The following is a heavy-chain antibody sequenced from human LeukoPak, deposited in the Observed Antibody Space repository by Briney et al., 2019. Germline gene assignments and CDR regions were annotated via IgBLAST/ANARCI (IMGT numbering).Heavy chain of an antibody. CDR2: ISVYNGNT. V-gene: IGHV1-18*01. CDR3: ARVGGQEIAAGDF. Sequence: ASVKVSCKASGYIFTSYGISWVRQAPGQGLEWVGWISVYNGNTNYAQKLQGRVTMTTDTSTSTAYMELRSLRSDDTAVYFCARVGGQEIAAGDFWGQGTLVTVSS. CDR1: GYIFTSYG. J-gene: IGHJ4*02. D-gene: IGHD6-25*01.